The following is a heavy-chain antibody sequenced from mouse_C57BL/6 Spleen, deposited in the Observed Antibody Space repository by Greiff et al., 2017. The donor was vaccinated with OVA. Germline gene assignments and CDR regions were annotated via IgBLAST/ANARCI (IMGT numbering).Heavy chain of an antibody. Sequence: EVQLVESGGGLVKPGGSLKLSCAASGFTFSDYGMHWVRQAPEKGLEWVAYLSSGSSTIYYADTVKGRITISRDNAKNTLFLQMTSLRSEDTAMYYCARNWDGDFDYWGQGTTLTVSS. J-gene: IGHJ2*01. CDR2: LSSGSSTI. D-gene: IGHD4-1*01. CDR1: GFTFSDYG. V-gene: IGHV5-17*01. CDR3: ARNWDGDFDY.